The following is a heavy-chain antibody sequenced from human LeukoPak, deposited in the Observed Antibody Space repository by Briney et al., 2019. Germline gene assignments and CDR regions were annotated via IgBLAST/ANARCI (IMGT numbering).Heavy chain of an antibody. CDR2: INHSGST. J-gene: IGHJ4*02. CDR1: GFTFSSYG. CDR3: ARGAAEQWLVLNWWGWDY. Sequence: GSLRLSCAASGFTFSSYGMSWIRQPPGKGLEWIGEINHSGSTNYNPSLKSRVTISVDTSKNQFSLKLSSVTAADTAVYYCARGAAEQWLVLNWWGWDYWGQGTLVTVSS. V-gene: IGHV4-34*01. D-gene: IGHD6-19*01.